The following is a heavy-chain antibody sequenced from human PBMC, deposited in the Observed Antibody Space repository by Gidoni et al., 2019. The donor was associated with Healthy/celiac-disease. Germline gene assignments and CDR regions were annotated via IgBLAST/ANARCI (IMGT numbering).Heavy chain of an antibody. D-gene: IGHD3-3*01. CDR3: ARDGYDFWSGYLVRGDY. CDR2: ISSSSSTI. V-gene: IGHV3-48*02. CDR1: GFTFSSYS. Sequence: EVQLVESGGGLVQPGGSLRLSCAASGFTFSSYSMNWVRQAPGKGLGWVSYISSSSSTIYYADSVKGRFTISRDNAKNSLYLQMNSLRDEDTAVYYCARDGYDFWSGYLVRGDYWGQGTLVTVSS. J-gene: IGHJ4*02.